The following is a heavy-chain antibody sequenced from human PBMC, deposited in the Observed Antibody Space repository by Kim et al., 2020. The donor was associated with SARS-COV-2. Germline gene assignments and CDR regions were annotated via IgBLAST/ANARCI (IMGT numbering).Heavy chain of an antibody. CDR3: AKDASYCSSTSCSEYFDY. V-gene: IGHV3-30*18. CDR2: ISYDGSNK. CDR1: GFTFSSYG. J-gene: IGHJ4*02. D-gene: IGHD2-2*01. Sequence: GGSLRLSCAASGFTFSSYGMHWVRQAPGKGLEWVAVISYDGSNKYYADSVKGRFTISRDNSKNTLYLQMNSLRAEDTAVYYCAKDASYCSSTSCSEYFDYWGQGTLVTVSS.